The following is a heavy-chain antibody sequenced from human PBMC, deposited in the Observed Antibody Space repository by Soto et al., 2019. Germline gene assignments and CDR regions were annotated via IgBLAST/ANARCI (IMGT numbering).Heavy chain of an antibody. CDR1: GFTFSSYE. Sequence: TGGSLRLSCAASGFTFSSYEMNWVRQAPGKGLEWVSYISSSGSTIYYADSVKGRFTISRDNAKNSLYLQMNSLRAEDTVVYYCARDPTSTIFGVVPGYYGMDVWGQGTTVTVSS. V-gene: IGHV3-48*03. CDR3: ARDPTSTIFGVVPGYYGMDV. CDR2: ISSSGSTI. J-gene: IGHJ6*02. D-gene: IGHD3-3*01.